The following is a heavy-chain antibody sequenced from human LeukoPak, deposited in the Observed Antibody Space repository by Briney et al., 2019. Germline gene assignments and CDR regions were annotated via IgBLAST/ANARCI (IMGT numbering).Heavy chain of an antibody. CDR1: GGSISSGSYY. CDR2: IYTSGST. V-gene: IGHV4-61*02. D-gene: IGHD2-8*01. J-gene: IGHJ4*02. Sequence: SETLSLTCTVSGGSISSGSYYWSWIRQPAGKGLEWIGRIYTSGSTNYNPSLKSRVTISVDTSKNQFSLKLSSVTAADTAVYYCAGGYCTNGVRGLRYYFDYWGQGTLVTVSS. CDR3: AGGYCTNGVRGLRYYFDY.